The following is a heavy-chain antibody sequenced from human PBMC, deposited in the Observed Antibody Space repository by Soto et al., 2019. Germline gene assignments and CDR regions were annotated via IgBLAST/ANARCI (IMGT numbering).Heavy chain of an antibody. Sequence: QVQLVQSGAEEKKPGASVKVSCKASGYTFTSHAMHWVRQAPGQRLEWMGWINAGNGNTKYSQKFQGRVTITTDTSASPAYMELSSLRSEATAVYYCARDGIAAAGTSWFDPWGQGTLVTVSS. CDR3: ARDGIAAAGTSWFDP. J-gene: IGHJ5*02. CDR2: INAGNGNT. D-gene: IGHD6-13*01. V-gene: IGHV1-3*05. CDR1: GYTFTSHA.